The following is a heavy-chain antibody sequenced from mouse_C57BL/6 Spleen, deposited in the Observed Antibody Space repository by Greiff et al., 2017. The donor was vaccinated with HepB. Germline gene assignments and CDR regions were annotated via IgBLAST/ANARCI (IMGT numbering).Heavy chain of an antibody. CDR3: AKNGGYGRDYFDY. Sequence: VQLQQSGPGLVQPSQSLSITCTVSGFSLTSYGVHWVRQSPGKGLEWLGVIWRGGSTDYNAAFMSRLSITKDNSKSQVFFKMNSLHADDTTIYYCAKNGGYGRDYFDYWGQGTTLTVSS. J-gene: IGHJ2*01. CDR2: IWRGGST. CDR1: GFSLTSYG. D-gene: IGHD1-1*01. V-gene: IGHV2-5*01.